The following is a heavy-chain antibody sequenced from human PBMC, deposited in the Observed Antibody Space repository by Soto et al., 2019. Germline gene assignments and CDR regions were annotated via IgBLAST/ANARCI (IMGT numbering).Heavy chain of an antibody. J-gene: IGHJ5*02. D-gene: IGHD3-3*01. V-gene: IGHV1-18*01. CDR3: ARTYYDFWSGYHNWFDP. CDR1: GGTFSSYA. Sequence: ASVKVSCKASGGTFSSYAISWVRQAPGQGLEWMGWISAYNGNTNYAQKLQGRVTMTTDTSTSTAYMELRSLRSDDTAVYYCARTYYDFWSGYHNWFDPWGQGTLVTVSS. CDR2: ISAYNGNT.